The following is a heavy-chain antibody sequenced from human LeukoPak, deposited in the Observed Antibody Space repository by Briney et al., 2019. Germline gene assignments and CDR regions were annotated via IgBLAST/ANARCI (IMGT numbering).Heavy chain of an antibody. Sequence: GGSLRLSCAASGFTLSSYSMNWVRQAPGKGLEWVSSVSSGSSHIYYADSVKGRFTIYRDNAKNSLYLQMNSLRAEDTAVYYCARYLNSGPEDFWGQGTLVTVSS. CDR1: GFTLSSYS. V-gene: IGHV3-21*01. J-gene: IGHJ4*02. CDR3: ARYLNSGPEDF. CDR2: VSSGSSHI. D-gene: IGHD1-26*01.